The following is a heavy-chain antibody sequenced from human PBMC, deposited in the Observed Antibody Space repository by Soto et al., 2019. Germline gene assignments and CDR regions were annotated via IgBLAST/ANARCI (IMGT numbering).Heavy chain of an antibody. CDR3: AKDGGYYSSSWATY. J-gene: IGHJ4*02. D-gene: IGHD6-13*01. Sequence: QAQLVESGGGVVQPGRSLRLSCAASGSNFSNYGIHWVRQVPGTGLEWVAVISYHGNYDHYTDSVRGRFTISRDNSKNTVYMQMNSLRGEDTAVYYCAKDGGYYSSSWATYWGQGTLVTVSS. CDR2: ISYHGNYD. V-gene: IGHV3-30*18. CDR1: GSNFSNYG.